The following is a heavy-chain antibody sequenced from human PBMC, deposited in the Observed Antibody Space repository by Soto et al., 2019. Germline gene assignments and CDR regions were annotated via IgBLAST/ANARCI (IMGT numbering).Heavy chain of an antibody. Sequence: EVQLLESGGGLVQPGGSLRLSCAASGFTFSSYAMSWVRQAPGKGLEWVSAISGSGGSTYYADSVKGRFTISRDNSKNTLYLPMNSLRAEDTAVYYCAKNLDIVVVPAAIDAFDIWGQGTMVTVSS. CDR2: ISGSGGST. V-gene: IGHV3-23*01. CDR1: GFTFSSYA. D-gene: IGHD2-2*02. J-gene: IGHJ3*02. CDR3: AKNLDIVVVPAAIDAFDI.